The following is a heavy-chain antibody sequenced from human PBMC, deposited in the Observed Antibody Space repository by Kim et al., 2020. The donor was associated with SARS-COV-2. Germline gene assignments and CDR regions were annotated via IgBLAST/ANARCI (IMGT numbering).Heavy chain of an antibody. V-gene: IGHV4-59*01. J-gene: IGHJ4*02. CDR2: RT. Sequence: RTAYNPSLKSRVTISVDTSKKQCSLNLNARTAADTAVYYCARDRSQYYFDFWGQGTLVTVSS. CDR3: ARDRSQYYFDF.